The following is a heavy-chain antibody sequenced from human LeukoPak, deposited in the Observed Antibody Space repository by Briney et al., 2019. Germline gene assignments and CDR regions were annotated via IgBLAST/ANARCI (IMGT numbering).Heavy chain of an antibody. CDR3: ARGNILTGYCFDF. J-gene: IGHJ4*02. Sequence: SETLSLTCAVYGGSITGYCWSWIRQTPGRGLEWVGEIHYTGATSYNPSLKSRATISTNTSKNQFSLRLSSVTAADTAVYYCARGNILTGYCFDFWGQGALVTVSS. V-gene: IGHV4-34*01. CDR1: GGSITGYC. CDR2: IHYTGAT. D-gene: IGHD3-9*01.